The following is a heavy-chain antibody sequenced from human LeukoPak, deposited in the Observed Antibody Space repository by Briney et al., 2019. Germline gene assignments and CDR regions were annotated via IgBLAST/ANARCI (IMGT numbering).Heavy chain of an antibody. D-gene: IGHD6-6*01. V-gene: IGHV1-69*01. J-gene: IGHJ5*02. Sequence: SVKVSCKASGGTFSSYAISWVRQAPGQGLEWMGGIIPIFGTANYAQKFQGRVTITADESTSTAYMELSSLRSEDTAVYYCARGPPEYSSSFAPYNWFDPWGQGTLVTVSS. CDR1: GGTFSSYA. CDR2: IIPIFGTA. CDR3: ARGPPEYSSSFAPYNWFDP.